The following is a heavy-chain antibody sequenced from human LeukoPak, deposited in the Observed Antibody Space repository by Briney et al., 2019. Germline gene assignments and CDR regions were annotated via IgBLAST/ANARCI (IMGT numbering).Heavy chain of an antibody. V-gene: IGHV1-24*01. Sequence: GASVKVSCKVSGYTLTELSMHWVRQAPGKRLECRGGFDPEDGETIYAQKFQGRVTMTEDTSTDTAYMELSSLRSEDTAVYYCATVSTNYDILTGYDTFDYWGQGTLVTVSS. CDR2: FDPEDGET. J-gene: IGHJ4*02. CDR1: GYTLTELS. CDR3: ATVSTNYDILTGYDTFDY. D-gene: IGHD3-9*01.